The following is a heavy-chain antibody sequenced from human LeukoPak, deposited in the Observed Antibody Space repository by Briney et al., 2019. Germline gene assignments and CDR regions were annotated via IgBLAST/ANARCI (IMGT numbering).Heavy chain of an antibody. D-gene: IGHD6-19*01. J-gene: IGHJ4*02. Sequence: PGGSLRLSCAASGFTFSSYWMHWVRQAPGKGLVWVSRIETDGSSTDYADSVKGRFTISRDNAKNTLYLQMNSLRAEDTAVYYCAKRTPASSGCDYWGQGTLVTVSS. CDR3: AKRTPASSGCDY. V-gene: IGHV3-74*01. CDR2: IETDGSST. CDR1: GFTFSSYW.